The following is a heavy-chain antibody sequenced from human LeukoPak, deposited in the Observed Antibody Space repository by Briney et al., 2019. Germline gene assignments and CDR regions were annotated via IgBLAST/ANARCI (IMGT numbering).Heavy chain of an antibody. CDR3: ARELGSDSSDPRDAFDI. CDR1: GGSISSSSYY. D-gene: IGHD3-22*01. CDR2: IYYSGST. V-gene: IGHV4-39*02. J-gene: IGHJ3*02. Sequence: SETLSLTCTVSGGSISSSSYYWGWIRQPPGKGLEWIGSIYYSGSTYYNPSLKSRVTISVDTSKNQFSLKLSSVTAADTAVYYCARELGSDSSDPRDAFDIWGQGTMVTVSS.